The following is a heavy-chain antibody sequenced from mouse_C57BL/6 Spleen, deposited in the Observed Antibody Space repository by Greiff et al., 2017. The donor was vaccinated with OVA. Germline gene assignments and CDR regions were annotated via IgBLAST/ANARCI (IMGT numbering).Heavy chain of an antibody. CDR2: ISSGGSYT. CDR1: GFTFSSYG. D-gene: IGHD1-1*01. V-gene: IGHV5-6*01. CDR3: ARLTTVVAKAMDY. Sequence: EVMLVESGGDLVKPGGSLKLSCAASGFTFSSYGMSWVRQTPDKRLEWVATISSGGSYTYYPDSVKGRFTISRDNAKNTLYLQMSSLKSEDTAMYYCARLTTVVAKAMDYWGQGTSVTVSS. J-gene: IGHJ4*01.